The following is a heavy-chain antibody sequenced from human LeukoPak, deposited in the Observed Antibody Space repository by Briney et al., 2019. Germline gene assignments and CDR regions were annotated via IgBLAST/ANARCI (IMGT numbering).Heavy chain of an antibody. J-gene: IGHJ6*03. Sequence: GGSLRLSCVGSGFALNAYTITWVRQAPGKGLEWVSSITSTSAYRQYGDSVRGRLTISRDNTKNSVYLQMDSLGAEDTAVYHCARVTMGATTLNYYYFFMDVWGKGTTVTVSS. CDR2: ITSTSAYR. CDR1: GFALNAYT. CDR3: ARVTMGATTLNYYYFFMDV. D-gene: IGHD1-26*01. V-gene: IGHV3-21*01.